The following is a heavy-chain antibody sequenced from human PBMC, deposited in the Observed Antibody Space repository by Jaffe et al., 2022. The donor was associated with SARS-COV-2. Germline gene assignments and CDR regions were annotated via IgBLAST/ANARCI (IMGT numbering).Heavy chain of an antibody. Sequence: QVQLQESGPGLVKPSETLSLTCTVSGYSISSGYYWGWIRQPPGKGLEWIGSIYHSGSTYYNPSLKSRVTISVDTSKNQFSLKLSSVTAADTAVYYCARAAIVVVPAAIPGWFDPWGQGTLVTVSS. CDR1: GYSISSGYY. CDR3: ARAAIVVVPAAIPGWFDP. D-gene: IGHD2-2*01. J-gene: IGHJ5*02. CDR2: IYHSGST. V-gene: IGHV4-38-2*02.